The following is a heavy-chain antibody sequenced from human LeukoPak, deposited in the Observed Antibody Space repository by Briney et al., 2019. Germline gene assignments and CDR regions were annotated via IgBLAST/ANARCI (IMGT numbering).Heavy chain of an antibody. Sequence: GESLKISCKGSGYSFTSYWIGWVRQMPGKGLEWMGIIYPGDSDTRYSPSFQGQVTISADKSISTAYLQWSSLKASDTAMYYCARQGAYNYDSSGYYLDYWGQGTLVTVSS. CDR1: GYSFTSYW. D-gene: IGHD3-22*01. CDR2: IYPGDSDT. CDR3: ARQGAYNYDSSGYYLDY. V-gene: IGHV5-51*01. J-gene: IGHJ4*02.